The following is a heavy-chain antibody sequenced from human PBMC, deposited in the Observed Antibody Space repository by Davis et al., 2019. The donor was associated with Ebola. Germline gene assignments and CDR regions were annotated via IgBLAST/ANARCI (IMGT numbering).Heavy chain of an antibody. Sequence: SGPTLVKPTQTLTLTCTFSGFSLSRSGVGVGWIRQPPGKALEWLALIYWDDDKRYRPSLKTRLTISKDISKNEVVLRMTDMDPADTGTYYCAHCPDTSTYSKPIWFGPWGQGTLVTVSS. D-gene: IGHD2-2*01. J-gene: IGHJ5*02. CDR2: IYWDDDK. CDR1: GFSLSRSGVG. CDR3: AHCPDTSTYSKPIWFGP. V-gene: IGHV2-5*02.